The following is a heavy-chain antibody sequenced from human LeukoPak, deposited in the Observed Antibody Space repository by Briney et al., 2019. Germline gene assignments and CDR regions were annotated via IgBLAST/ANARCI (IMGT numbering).Heavy chain of an antibody. Sequence: SETLSLTCAVYGGSFSGYYWSWIRQPPGKGLEWIGEINHSGSTNYNPSLKSRVTISVDTSKNQFSLKLSSVTAADTAVYYCASGHSGSFTGNYYYYMDVWGKGTTVTVSS. J-gene: IGHJ6*03. CDR2: INHSGST. CDR1: GGSFSGYY. D-gene: IGHD1-26*01. V-gene: IGHV4-34*01. CDR3: ASGHSGSFTGNYYYYMDV.